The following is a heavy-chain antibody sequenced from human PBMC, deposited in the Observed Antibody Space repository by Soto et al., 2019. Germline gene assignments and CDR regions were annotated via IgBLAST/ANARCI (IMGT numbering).Heavy chain of an antibody. Sequence: GGSLRLSCAASGFTFSSYGMHWVRQAPGKGLEWVAVISYDGSNKYYADSVKGRFTISRDNSKNTLYLQMNSLRAEDTAVYYCAKYQYSSTLYGMDGWGQGTTVTVYS. CDR2: ISYDGSNK. CDR1: GFTFSSYG. CDR3: AKYQYSSTLYGMDG. D-gene: IGHD6-13*01. V-gene: IGHV3-30*18. J-gene: IGHJ6*02.